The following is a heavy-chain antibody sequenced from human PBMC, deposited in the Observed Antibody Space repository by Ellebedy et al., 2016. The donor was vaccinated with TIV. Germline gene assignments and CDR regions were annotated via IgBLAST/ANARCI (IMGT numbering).Heavy chain of an antibody. CDR3: ARRGSYGDYAVQVNSWFDR. J-gene: IGHJ5*02. Sequence: GGSLRLSCVASGFSFRSYWMSWVLQAPGKGLEWVANIYQDGSTQYYVDSVKGRFTISRDNAKNSLFLQMNSLRVEDTAVYYCARRGSYGDYAVQVNSWFDRWGRGTLVSVSS. CDR1: GFSFRSYW. V-gene: IGHV3-7*01. D-gene: IGHD3-16*01. CDR2: IYQDGSTQ.